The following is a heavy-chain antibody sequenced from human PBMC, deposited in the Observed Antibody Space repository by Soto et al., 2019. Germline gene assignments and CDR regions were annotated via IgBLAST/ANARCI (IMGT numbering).Heavy chain of an antibody. J-gene: IGHJ4*02. CDR1: GVSVSSGSYY. Sequence: SETLSLTFTVSGVSVSSGSYYWGWIRQPPGKGLEWIGYIYYSGSTNYNPSLKSRVTISVDTSKNQFSLKLSSVTAADTAVYYCARVLNYYDTRGYYDFFDYWGQGTLVTVSS. D-gene: IGHD3-22*01. CDR2: IYYSGST. CDR3: ARVLNYYDTRGYYDFFDY. V-gene: IGHV4-61*01.